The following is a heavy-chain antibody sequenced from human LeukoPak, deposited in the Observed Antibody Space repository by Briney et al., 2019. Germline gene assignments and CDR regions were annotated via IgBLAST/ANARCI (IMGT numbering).Heavy chain of an antibody. V-gene: IGHV1-2*02. CDR2: INPNSGAT. D-gene: IGHD6-19*01. Sequence: ASVKVSCKASGYTLTDYYMHWVRQAPGQGLEWMGWINPNSGATTYAQKFQGRVTMTRDMSISTAYMDLNSLRSDDTAVYFCARGGTVAGSITPRTWDYWGQGTLVIVSS. J-gene: IGHJ4*02. CDR1: GYTLTDYY. CDR3: ARGGTVAGSITPRTWDY.